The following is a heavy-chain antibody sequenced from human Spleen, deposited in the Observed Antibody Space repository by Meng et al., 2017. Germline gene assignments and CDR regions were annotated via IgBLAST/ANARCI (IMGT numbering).Heavy chain of an antibody. D-gene: IGHD1-1*01. CDR3: ANTGPRHSYYYYYGMDV. Sequence: GESLKISCAASGFTFSSYAMSWVRQAPGKGLEWVSAISGSGGSTYYADFVKGRFTISRDNSKNTLYLQMNSLRAEDTAVYYCANTGPRHSYYYYYGMDVWGQGTTVTVSS. J-gene: IGHJ6*02. CDR1: GFTFSSYA. CDR2: ISGSGGST. V-gene: IGHV3-23*01.